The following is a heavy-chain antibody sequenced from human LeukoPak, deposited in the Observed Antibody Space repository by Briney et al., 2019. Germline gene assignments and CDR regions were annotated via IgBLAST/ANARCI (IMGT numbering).Heavy chain of an antibody. J-gene: IGHJ4*02. CDR3: ARDRVSLGSPYPGASDY. CDR1: GYTFTNNY. Sequence: GASVKVSCTASGYTFTNNYLHWVRQAPGQGLEWMGMIYPRDGSTSYAQNFQGRVTVTRDTSTTTVHMELRGLRSEDTAVYYCARDRVSLGSPYPGASDYWGQGTLVTVSS. V-gene: IGHV1-46*01. CDR2: IYPRDGST. D-gene: IGHD1-26*01.